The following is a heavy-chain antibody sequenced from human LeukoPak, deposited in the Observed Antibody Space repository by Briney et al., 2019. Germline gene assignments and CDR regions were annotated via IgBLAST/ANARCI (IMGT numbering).Heavy chain of an antibody. CDR2: INHIGRA. V-gene: IGHV4-34*01. CDR1: GTSFNRYY. CDR3: AREGYSSSWYDFDY. D-gene: IGHD6-13*01. Sequence: SETLSLTCAVYGTSFNRYYWSWIRQTPGRGLEWIGEINHIGRASYNPSLKRRATISVDTSKNQFSLTLRSVTAADTAVYYCAREGYSSSWYDFDYWGQGTLVTVSP. J-gene: IGHJ4*02.